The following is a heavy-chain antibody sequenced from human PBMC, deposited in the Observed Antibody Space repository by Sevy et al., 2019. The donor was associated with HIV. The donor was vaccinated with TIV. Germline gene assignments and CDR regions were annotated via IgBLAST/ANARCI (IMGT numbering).Heavy chain of an antibody. D-gene: IGHD3-16*01. Sequence: GGSLRLSCAASGFTFSSYAMNWVRQAPGKGLEWVAVISYDGRNYKYNVDSVKGRFTISRDNSKNTLFLQMNSLRAEDSAIYYCARDRGEILHSAFDYWGQGTLVTVSS. CDR2: ISYDGRNYK. CDR1: GFTFSSYA. J-gene: IGHJ4*02. CDR3: ARDRGEILHSAFDY. V-gene: IGHV3-30*03.